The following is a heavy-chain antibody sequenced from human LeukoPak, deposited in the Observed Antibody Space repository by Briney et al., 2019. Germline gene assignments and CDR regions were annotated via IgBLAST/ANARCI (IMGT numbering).Heavy chain of an antibody. D-gene: IGHD5-12*01. CDR1: GYTFTVYY. CDR2: INPNSGGT. J-gene: IGHJ4*02. V-gene: IGHV1-2*02. Sequence: EASVKVSYKASGYTFTVYYMHWVRQAPGQGLEWMGWINPNSGGTNYAQKFQGRVTITRDTSISTAYMELSRLRSDDTAVYYCARYSGYDPFDYWGQGTLVTVSS. CDR3: ARYSGYDPFDY.